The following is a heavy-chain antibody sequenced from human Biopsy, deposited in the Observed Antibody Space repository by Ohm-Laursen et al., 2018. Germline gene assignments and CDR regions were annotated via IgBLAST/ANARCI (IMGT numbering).Heavy chain of an antibody. Sequence: ASVKVSCKTSGYTFTSYYMHWVRQAPGQGLEWMGVMTPIPTYAQKFQGRLTLTRDTSTSTVYMELSSLRSEDTAIYYCARRDSLDYWGQGTLVTVSS. J-gene: IGHJ4*02. CDR3: ARRDSLDY. V-gene: IGHV1-46*01. CDR2: MTPIP. CDR1: GYTFTSYY.